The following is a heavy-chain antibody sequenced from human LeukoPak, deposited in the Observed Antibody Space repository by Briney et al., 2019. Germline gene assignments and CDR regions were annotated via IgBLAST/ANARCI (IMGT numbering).Heavy chain of an antibody. CDR3: AASSGVTLGRF. J-gene: IGHJ4*02. V-gene: IGHV4-31*03. CDR1: GASISSGSHY. Sequence: PSQTLSLTCTVSGASISSGSHYYNWLRQCPGKGLEWIGYIYYTGITSYNPSLKGRVTMSVDLSMNQVSLKVSSLTAADTAVYYCAASSGVTLGRFWGQGALVTVSS. CDR2: IYYTGIT. D-gene: IGHD3-16*01.